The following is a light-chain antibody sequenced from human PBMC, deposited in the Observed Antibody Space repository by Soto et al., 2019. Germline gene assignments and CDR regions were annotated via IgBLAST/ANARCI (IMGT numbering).Light chain of an antibody. V-gene: IGKV3-11*01. CDR2: DAF. CDR3: QQRTNWPVFT. Sequence: EVVLTQSPATLSLSPGERATLSYRASQTRRHSLAWYQQKPGQPPRLLIYDAFNRAPGIPARFSGSGSGTDFTLTISSLEPEDFALYYCQQRTNWPVFTFGQGTKLEI. J-gene: IGKJ2*01. CDR1: QTRRHS.